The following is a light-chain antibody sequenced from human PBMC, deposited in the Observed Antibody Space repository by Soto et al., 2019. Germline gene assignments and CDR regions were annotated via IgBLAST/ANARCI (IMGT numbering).Light chain of an antibody. CDR3: QQRFNWPPLT. Sequence: EIVLTQSPATLSLSPGERATLSCRASQSVSSYLAWYQQKPGQAPRLLIYDASNRATGIPARFSGSGSGTDFTLTISSLEPEDFAFYYCQQRFNWPPLTFGGGTKVEI. CDR2: DAS. J-gene: IGKJ4*01. CDR1: QSVSSY. V-gene: IGKV3-11*01.